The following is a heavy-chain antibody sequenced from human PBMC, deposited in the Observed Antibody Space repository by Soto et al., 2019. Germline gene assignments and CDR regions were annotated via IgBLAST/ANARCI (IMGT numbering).Heavy chain of an antibody. J-gene: IGHJ1*01. Sequence: EVQLVESGGGLVQPGGSLRLSCAASGFTVSSNYMSWVRQAPGKGLEWVSVIYSGGSTYYADSVKGRFTISRQNSKNTPYHQMNSLRSEYTALYYCALDSGCDYEYCRHLGQGTLVTVAT. CDR2: IYSGGST. CDR1: GFTVSSNY. V-gene: IGHV3-53*04. CDR3: ALDSGCDYEYCRH. D-gene: IGHD1-26*01.